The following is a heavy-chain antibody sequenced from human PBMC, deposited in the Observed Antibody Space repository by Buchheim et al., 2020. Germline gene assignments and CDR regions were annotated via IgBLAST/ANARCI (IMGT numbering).Heavy chain of an antibody. J-gene: IGHJ4*02. V-gene: IGHV3-20*04. CDR2: INWNGGTT. CDR3: ARGGFSGSASDY. CDR1: GVTFDGYD. D-gene: IGHD6-19*01. Sequence: EVQLVESGGRVVRPGGSLRLSCAASGVTFDGYDLTWVRQAPGKGLEWVSGINWNGGTTGYADSVKGRFTISRDNAKNYLYLQMNSLRADDTAFYYCARGGFSGSASDYWGQGTL.